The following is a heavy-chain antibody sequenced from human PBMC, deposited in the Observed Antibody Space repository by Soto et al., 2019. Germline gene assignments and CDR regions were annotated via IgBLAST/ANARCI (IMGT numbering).Heavy chain of an antibody. J-gene: IGHJ4*02. D-gene: IGHD5-18*01. CDR3: ARGRGDSYGPYYVDY. V-gene: IGHV4-31*03. CDR2: IYYSGTT. Sequence: QVPLQESGPGLVKPSQTLSLTCTVSGGSISSEGYYWSWFRQLPGKGLEWIGDIYYSGTTYHNPSSRSRLTISGDESKNQFSRKLSSVTAADTALYYCARGRGDSYGPYYVDYWGQGTLVTVSS. CDR1: GGSISSEGYY.